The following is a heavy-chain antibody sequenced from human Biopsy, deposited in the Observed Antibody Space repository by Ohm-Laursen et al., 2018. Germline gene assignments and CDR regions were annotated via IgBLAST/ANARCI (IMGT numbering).Heavy chain of an antibody. CDR2: VYNGGIT. CDR3: ARTPRDSFWSGSYKRGLWFDP. J-gene: IGHJ5*02. D-gene: IGHD3-3*01. V-gene: IGHV4-59*01. Sequence: GTLSLTCSVSGGSIISYYWTWIRQPPGKRLEWIGHVYNGGITNYNPSLKSRVTISKDTSKNQFSLQVNSVTAADTAVYYCARTPRDSFWSGSYKRGLWFDPWGQGTLVIVSS. CDR1: GGSIISYY.